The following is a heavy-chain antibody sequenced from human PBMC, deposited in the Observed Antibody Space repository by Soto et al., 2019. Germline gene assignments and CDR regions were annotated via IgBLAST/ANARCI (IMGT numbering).Heavy chain of an antibody. CDR3: ARGEAYCSGGRCYRWVDP. CDR2: INGGNGNT. J-gene: IGHJ5*02. Sequence: QVQLVQSGTEVKKPGASVKVSCKASGYTFTKYAMHWVRQAPGQRLEWMGWINGGNGNTEYSQKFQGRVTITRDTSASTAYMELSSLRSEDTAVYYCARGEAYCSGGRCYRWVDPWGQGTLVTVSS. D-gene: IGHD2-15*01. CDR1: GYTFTKYA. V-gene: IGHV1-3*01.